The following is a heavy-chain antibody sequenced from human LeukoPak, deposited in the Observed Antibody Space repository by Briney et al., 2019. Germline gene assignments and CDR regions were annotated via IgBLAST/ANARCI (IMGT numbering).Heavy chain of an antibody. CDR1: GYSFTSYW. D-gene: IGHD5-18*01. CDR2: IDPSDSET. Sequence: GESLKISCKASGYSFTSYWIGWVRPLPGKGLEWMGIIDPSDSETRYTPSFQGQVTISVDKSLTTADLQWNSLKASDTAMYYCARQTAMGRSGDYWGQGTLVTVSS. J-gene: IGHJ4*02. V-gene: IGHV5-51*01. CDR3: ARQTAMGRSGDY.